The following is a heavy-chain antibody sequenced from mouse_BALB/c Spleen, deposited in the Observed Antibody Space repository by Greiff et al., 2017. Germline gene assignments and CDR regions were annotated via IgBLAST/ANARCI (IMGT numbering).Heavy chain of an antibody. CDR3: ASFSYGAWFAY. D-gene: IGHD1-2*01. Sequence: QVQLQQSGAELMKPGASVKISCKATGYTFSSYWIAWVKQRPGHGLEWIGEILPGSGSTNYNEKFKGKATFTADTSSNTAYMQLSSLTSEDSAVYYCASFSYGAWFAYWGQGTLVTVSA. V-gene: IGHV1-9*01. CDR1: GYTFSSYW. J-gene: IGHJ3*01. CDR2: ILPGSGST.